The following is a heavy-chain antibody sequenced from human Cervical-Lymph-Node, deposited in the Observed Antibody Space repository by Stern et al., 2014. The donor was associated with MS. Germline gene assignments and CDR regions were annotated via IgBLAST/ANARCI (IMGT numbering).Heavy chain of an antibody. CDR2: IYHSGST. Sequence: QVQLQQWGAGLLKPSETLSLTCAVYGGSFGAYYWSWIRQPPGKGLEWIGEIYHSGSTNYNPSFKSRVTISLDTSKSQFSLKLTSVTAADTAVYYCARHSSPLLDYWGQGTLVTVSS. CDR1: GGSFGAYY. J-gene: IGHJ4*02. D-gene: IGHD6-13*01. V-gene: IGHV4-34*01. CDR3: ARHSSPLLDY.